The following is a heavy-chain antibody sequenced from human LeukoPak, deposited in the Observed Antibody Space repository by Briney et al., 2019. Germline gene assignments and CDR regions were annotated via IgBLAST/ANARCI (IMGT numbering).Heavy chain of an antibody. V-gene: IGHV4-59*01. CDR3: VRGPYGASISKWFDP. CDR2: IYYSGDT. D-gene: IGHD4/OR15-4a*01. CDR1: DGSISGYS. J-gene: IGHJ5*02. Sequence: SETLSLTCTVSDGSISGYSWSWIRQPPGKGLEWIGYIYYSGDTNYNPSLKNRVTLSVDTSRNQLSLQLSSVTTADTAAYYCVRGPYGASISKWFDPWGQGTLVTVSS.